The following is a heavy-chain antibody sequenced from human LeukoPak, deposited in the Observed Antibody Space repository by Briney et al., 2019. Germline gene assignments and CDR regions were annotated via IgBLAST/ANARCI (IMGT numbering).Heavy chain of an antibody. CDR1: GFTFSSYE. J-gene: IGHJ3*02. D-gene: IGHD3-10*01. CDR2: ISSSDTTI. V-gene: IGHV3-48*03. CDR3: ARTKTLTIRPFDI. Sequence: GGSLRLSCAASGFTFSSYEMTWVRQAPVKGLEWVSNISSSDTTIHYADSVKGRFTISRDNARNSLYLQMNSLRAEDTAVYYCARTKTLTIRPFDIWGQGTMVTVSS.